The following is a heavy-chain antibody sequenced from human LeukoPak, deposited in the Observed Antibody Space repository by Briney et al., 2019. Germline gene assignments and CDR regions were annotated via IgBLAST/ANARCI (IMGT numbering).Heavy chain of an antibody. CDR3: AAALRAGGIRWFDP. Sequence: PSETLSLTCTVSGGSISSGNYHWIWIRQPAGKGLEWIGRIYSSGNTNYNPSLKSRVTISVDTSKNQFSLKLSSVTAADTAVYYCAAALRAGGIRWFDPWGQGTLVTVSS. CDR1: GGSISSGNYH. V-gene: IGHV4-61*02. CDR2: IYSSGNT. D-gene: IGHD2-8*02. J-gene: IGHJ5*02.